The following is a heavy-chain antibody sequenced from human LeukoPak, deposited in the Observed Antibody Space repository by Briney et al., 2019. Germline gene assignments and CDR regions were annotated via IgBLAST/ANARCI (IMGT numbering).Heavy chain of an antibody. J-gene: IGHJ4*02. CDR2: FDPEDGET. CDR1: GYTLTELS. CDR3: ATVSCSGGSCYFQY. V-gene: IGHV1-24*01. D-gene: IGHD2-15*01. Sequence: ASVKVSCKVSGYTLTELSMHWVRQAPGKGLEWMGGFDPEDGETIYAQKFQGRATMTEDTSTDTAYMELSSLRSEDTAVYYCATVSCSGGSCYFQYWGQGTLVTVSS.